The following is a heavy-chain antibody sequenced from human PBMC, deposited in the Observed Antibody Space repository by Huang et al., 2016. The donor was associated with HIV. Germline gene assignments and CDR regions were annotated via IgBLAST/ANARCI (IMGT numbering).Heavy chain of an antibody. CDR3: ARDTPLGATTGFDY. J-gene: IGHJ4*02. D-gene: IGHD1-26*01. CDR1: GGSVSSGSYY. V-gene: IGHV4-61*01. Sequence: QVQLQESGPGLVKPSETLSLTCTVSGGSVSSGSYYWCWIRQPPGKVLEWIGYIYYIGRTNYPPSLKSRVTISVDTSKNQFSLKLSSVTAADTAVYYCARDTPLGATTGFDYWGQGTLVTVSS. CDR2: IYYIGRT.